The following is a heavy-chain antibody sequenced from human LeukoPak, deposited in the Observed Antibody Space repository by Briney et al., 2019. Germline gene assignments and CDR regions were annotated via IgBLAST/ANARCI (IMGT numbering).Heavy chain of an antibody. J-gene: IGHJ6*02. V-gene: IGHV4-34*01. D-gene: IGHD2-15*01. Sequence: PSETLSLTCAVYGGSFSGYYWSWIRQPPGKGLEWIGEINHSGSTNYNPSLKSRVTISVDTSKNQFSLKLSSVTAADTAVYYCARGSLVTPFHYYYYYGMDVWGQGTTVTVSS. CDR1: GGSFSGYY. CDR3: ARGSLVTPFHYYYYYGMDV. CDR2: INHSGST.